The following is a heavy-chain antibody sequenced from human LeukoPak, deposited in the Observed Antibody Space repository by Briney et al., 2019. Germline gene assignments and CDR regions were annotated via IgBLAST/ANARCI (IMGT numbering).Heavy chain of an antibody. CDR2: ISGSGGST. J-gene: IGHJ4*02. CDR1: GFTFSSYA. CDR3: AILPGYSSSWYEVDY. Sequence: PGGSLRLSCAASGFTFSSYAMSWVRQAPGKGLEWASGISGSGGSTYYADSVKGRFTISRDNPKNTLYLQMNSPRAEDTAVYYCAILPGYSSSWYEVDYWGQGTLVTVSS. D-gene: IGHD6-13*01. V-gene: IGHV3-23*01.